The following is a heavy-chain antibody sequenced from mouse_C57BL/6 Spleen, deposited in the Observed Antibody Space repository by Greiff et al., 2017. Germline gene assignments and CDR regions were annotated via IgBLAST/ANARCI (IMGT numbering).Heavy chain of an antibody. D-gene: IGHD1-1*01. Sequence: DVQLQESGPGLVKPSQSLSLTCSVTGYSITSGYYWNWIRQFPGNKLEWMGYISYDGSNNYNPSLKNRISITRDTSKNQFFLKLNSVTTEDTATYYCARYGFDYWGQGTTLTVSS. CDR2: ISYDGSN. CDR1: GYSITSGYY. CDR3: ARYGFDY. V-gene: IGHV3-6*01. J-gene: IGHJ2*01.